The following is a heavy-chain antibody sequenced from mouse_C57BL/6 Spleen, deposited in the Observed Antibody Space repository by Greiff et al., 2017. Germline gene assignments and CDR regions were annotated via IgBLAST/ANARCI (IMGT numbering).Heavy chain of an antibody. D-gene: IGHD1-1*01. CDR2: ISSGGDYI. CDR1: GFTFSSYA. CDR3: TREEFHYYGSGEYYAMDY. J-gene: IGHJ4*01. V-gene: IGHV5-9-1*02. Sequence: EVKLVESGEGLVKPGGSLKLSCAASGFTFSSYAMSWVRQTPEKRLEWVAYISSGGDYIYYADTVKGRFTISRDNARNTLYLQMSSLKSEDTAMYYCTREEFHYYGSGEYYAMDYWGQGTSVTVSS.